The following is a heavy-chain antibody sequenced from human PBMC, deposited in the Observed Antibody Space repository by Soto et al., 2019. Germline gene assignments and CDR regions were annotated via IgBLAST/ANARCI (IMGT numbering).Heavy chain of an antibody. J-gene: IGHJ5*02. Sequence: ASVKVSCKASGYTFTRYTVNWVRQAPGQRLEWMGWINPDNGNTKSSQKFQGRVIITRDTSASTAYMDLSSLRSEDTAVYYCARGIATGQLDPWGQGTLVTVSS. CDR1: GYTFTRYT. D-gene: IGHD2-15*01. CDR2: INPDNGNT. V-gene: IGHV1-3*01. CDR3: ARGIATGQLDP.